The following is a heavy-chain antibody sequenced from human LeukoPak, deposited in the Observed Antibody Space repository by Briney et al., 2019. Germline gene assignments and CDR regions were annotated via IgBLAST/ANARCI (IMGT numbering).Heavy chain of an antibody. V-gene: IGHV4-59*08. CDR1: GDSISGFY. D-gene: IGHD6-19*01. CDR3: ARAGSGWYDY. CDR2: MYSSGGA. J-gene: IGHJ4*02. Sequence: TSETLSLTCTVSGDSISGFYWNWIRQSPGKGLEWIGYMYSSGGADYNPSLKSRVTISIDTSKNQFSLKLNSVTAEDTAVYYCARAGSGWYDYWGQGTLVTVSS.